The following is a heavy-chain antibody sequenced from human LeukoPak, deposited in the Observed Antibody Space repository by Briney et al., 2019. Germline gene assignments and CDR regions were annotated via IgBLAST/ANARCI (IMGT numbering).Heavy chain of an antibody. D-gene: IGHD3-10*01. J-gene: IGHJ5*02. CDR3: ARDGPYYYGSGSYYTGAWFDP. CDR1: GYTFTGYY. CDR2: INPNSGGT. Sequence: ASVKVSFKASGYTFTGYYMHWVRQAPGQGLEWMGWINPNSGGTNYAQKFQGRVTMTRDTSISTAYMELSRLRSDDTAVYYCARDGPYYYGSGSYYTGAWFDPWGQGTLVTVSS. V-gene: IGHV1-2*02.